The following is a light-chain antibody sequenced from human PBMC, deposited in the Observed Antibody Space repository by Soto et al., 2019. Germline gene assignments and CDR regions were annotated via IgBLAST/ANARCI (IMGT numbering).Light chain of an antibody. Sequence: EIVMTQSPATLSVSPGERATLSCRASQSVSSDLAWYQQKPGQAPRLLIYGASTRATGVPARFRGSGSGTEFTLTISSLQSEDFAVYYCQQYNNWPPYTFGRGTKLEI. CDR2: GAS. CDR1: QSVSSD. J-gene: IGKJ2*01. V-gene: IGKV3-15*01. CDR3: QQYNNWPPYT.